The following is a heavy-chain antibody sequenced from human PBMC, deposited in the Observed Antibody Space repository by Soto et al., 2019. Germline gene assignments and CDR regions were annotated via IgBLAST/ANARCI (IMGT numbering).Heavy chain of an antibody. CDR2: ISGSGSIT. D-gene: IGHD6-6*01. J-gene: IGHJ6*02. CDR1: GFTFSRYA. Sequence: PGGSLRLSCAASGFTFSRYAMSWVRQAPGKGLEWVSAISGSGSITYSADSVKGRFTISRDNSKNTLYLQMNSLRAEDTAAYYCAKDSSPSVYYYYGMDDWGQGTKVTVS. V-gene: IGHV3-23*01. CDR3: AKDSSPSVYYYYGMDD.